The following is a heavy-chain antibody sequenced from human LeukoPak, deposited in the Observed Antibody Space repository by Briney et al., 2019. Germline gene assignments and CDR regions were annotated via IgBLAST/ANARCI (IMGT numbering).Heavy chain of an antibody. V-gene: IGHV3-30-3*01. Sequence: GGSLRLSCAASGFTFSSYAMHWVRQAPGKGLEWVAVISYDGSNKYYADSVKGRFTISRGNSKNTLYLQMNSLRAEDTAVCYCARASYSSSWNYFDYWGRGTLVTVSS. CDR2: ISYDGSNK. D-gene: IGHD6-13*01. CDR1: GFTFSSYA. J-gene: IGHJ4*02. CDR3: ARASYSSSWNYFDY.